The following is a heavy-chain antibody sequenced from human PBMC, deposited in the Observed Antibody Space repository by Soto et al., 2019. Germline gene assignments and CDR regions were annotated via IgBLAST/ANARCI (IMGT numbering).Heavy chain of an antibody. CDR2: ISGSGGST. Sequence: GGSLRLSWGASGFTFSGYAGSWVRKAPGKGLEWVSTISGSGGSTHYADSVKGRFTISRDNSKNTLYLQMNSLRAEDTAVYYCAKVGSTKWTVEHDYWGQGTLVTVSS. CDR1: GFTFSGYA. CDR3: AKVGSTKWTVEHDY. V-gene: IGHV3-23*01. J-gene: IGHJ4*02. D-gene: IGHD1-26*01.